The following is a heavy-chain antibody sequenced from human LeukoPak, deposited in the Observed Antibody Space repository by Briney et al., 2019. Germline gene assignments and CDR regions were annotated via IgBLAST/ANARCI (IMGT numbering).Heavy chain of an antibody. CDR2: IDQYGRAK. J-gene: IGHJ4*02. CDR1: GFTFSNYW. D-gene: IGHD5-18*01. CDR3: ARADSYGSILDY. V-gene: IGHV3-7*04. Sequence: GGSLRLSCAASGFTFSNYWMSWVRQAPGKRLEWVASIDQYGRAKYYVDSVRGRFTFSRDNTKNSLHLQMNSLRAEDTAVYYCARADSYGSILDYWGQGTRVIDSS.